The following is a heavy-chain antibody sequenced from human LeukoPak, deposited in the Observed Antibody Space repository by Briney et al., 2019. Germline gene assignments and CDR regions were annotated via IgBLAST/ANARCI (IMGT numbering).Heavy chain of an antibody. V-gene: IGHV5-51*01. CDR3: ARRYYDSSGYDDAFDI. CDR1: GYRFTRYW. J-gene: IGHJ3*02. Sequence: GESLKISCQGSGYRFTRYWIGWVRQMPGKGLEWMGIVHPADSDTRYSTSFEGQVTISVDKSINTTYLQWSSLEASDTAMYYCARRYYDSSGYDDAFDIWGQGTMVTVSS. CDR2: VHPADSDT. D-gene: IGHD3-22*01.